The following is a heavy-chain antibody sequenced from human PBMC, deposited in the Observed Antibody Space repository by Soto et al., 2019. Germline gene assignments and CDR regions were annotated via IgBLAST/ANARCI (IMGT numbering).Heavy chain of an antibody. J-gene: IGHJ6*03. V-gene: IGHV1-18*01. CDR1: GYTFTSYG. CDR2: ISAYNGNT. D-gene: IGHD3-3*01. CDR3: ARDPSGITIFGVYYYYMDV. Sequence: QVQLVQSGAEVKKPGASVKVSCKASGYTFTSYGISWVRQAPGQGLEWMGWISAYNGNTNYAQKLQGRVTMTTDTSTSTAYMERRSLRSDDTAVYYCARDPSGITIFGVYYYYMDVWGKGTTVTVSS.